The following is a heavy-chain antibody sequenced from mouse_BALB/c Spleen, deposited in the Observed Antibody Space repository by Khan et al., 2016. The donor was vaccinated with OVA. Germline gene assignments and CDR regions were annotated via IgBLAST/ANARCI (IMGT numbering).Heavy chain of an antibody. CDR1: GYTFSTYW. CDR3: TTLGSYYGSTFGF. D-gene: IGHD1-1*01. V-gene: IGHV1-7*01. J-gene: IGHJ2*01. Sequence: QVRLQQSGAELAKPGASVKMSCKASGYTFSTYWMHWVKQRPGQGLEWIGYFNPSTDYADFNQKFKDKATLTADNSSSTAFMQLSSLTSEDSAVYYYTTLGSYYGSTFGFWGEGTTLTVSS. CDR2: FNPSTDYA.